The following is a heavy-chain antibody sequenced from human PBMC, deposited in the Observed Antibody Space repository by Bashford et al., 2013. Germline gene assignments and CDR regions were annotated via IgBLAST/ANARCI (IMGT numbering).Heavy chain of an antibody. CDR2: IYYSGST. CDR1: GGSISSSSYY. CDR3: ARQNGDIVVVVAATDY. J-gene: IGHJ4*02. Sequence: SETLSLTCTVSGGSISSSSYYWGWIRQPPGKGLEWIGSIYYSGSTYYNPSLKSRVTISVDTSKNQFSLKLSSVTAADTAVYYCARQNGDIVVVVAATDYWGQGTLVTVSS. D-gene: IGHD2-15*01. V-gene: IGHV4-39*01.